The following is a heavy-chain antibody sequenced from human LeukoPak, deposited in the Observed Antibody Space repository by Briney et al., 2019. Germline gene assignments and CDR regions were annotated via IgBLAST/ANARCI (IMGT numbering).Heavy chain of an antibody. Sequence: SETLSLTCSVSGGSISSGSYYWGCIRQPPGKGLEWLGSLYYSGSTYDNPSLKSRVTMSLDTSKNQFSLKLSSVTAADTAVYYCARAKHVAYYYYYMDVWGKGTTVTVSS. CDR2: LYYSGST. CDR1: GGSISSGSYY. J-gene: IGHJ6*03. V-gene: IGHV4-39*07. CDR3: ARAKHVAYYYYYMDV.